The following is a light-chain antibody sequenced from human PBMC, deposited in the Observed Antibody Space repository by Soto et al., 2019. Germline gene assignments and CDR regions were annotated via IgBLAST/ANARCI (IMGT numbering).Light chain of an antibody. CDR2: DAS. J-gene: IGKJ4*01. CDR3: HLRSKWPIT. CDR1: QSISSY. V-gene: IGKV3-11*01. Sequence: EIVLTQAPATLSLSPGERATLSCSASQSISSYLGWYQHNPGQAPRLLIYDASNRAAGNTARFSGSGPGTDFTLTSSSLEPEEFAVYYCHLRSKWPITFGGGTKVEIK.